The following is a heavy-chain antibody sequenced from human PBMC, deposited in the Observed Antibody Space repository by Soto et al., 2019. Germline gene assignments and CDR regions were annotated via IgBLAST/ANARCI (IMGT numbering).Heavy chain of an antibody. Sequence: PSETLSLTCTVSGGSISSYYWSWIRQPPGKGLEWIGYIYYSGSTNYNPSLKSRVTISVDTSKNQFSLKLSSVTAADTAVYYCARGLLVGSGTTHWGQGTLVTVSS. J-gene: IGHJ4*02. CDR2: IYYSGST. CDR3: ARGLLVGSGTTH. CDR1: GGSISSYY. D-gene: IGHD3-10*01. V-gene: IGHV4-59*01.